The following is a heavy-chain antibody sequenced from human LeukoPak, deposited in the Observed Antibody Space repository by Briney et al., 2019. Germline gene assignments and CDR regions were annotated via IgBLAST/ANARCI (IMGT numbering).Heavy chain of an antibody. CDR3: ASLMYYYDSSGPIRFDP. J-gene: IGHJ5*02. D-gene: IGHD3-22*01. CDR1: GYSISSGYY. V-gene: IGHV4-38-2*02. CDR2: VYYSGST. Sequence: SETLSLTCTASGYSISSGYYWGWIRQPPGKGLEWIGSVYYSGSTYYNPSLKSRVTISVDTSKNQFSLKLSSVTAADTAVYYCASLMYYYDSSGPIRFDPWGQGTLVTVSS.